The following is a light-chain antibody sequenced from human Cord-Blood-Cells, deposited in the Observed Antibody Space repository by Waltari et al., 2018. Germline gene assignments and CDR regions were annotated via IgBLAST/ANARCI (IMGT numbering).Light chain of an antibody. Sequence: DIQMTQSPSSLSASVGDRVTITCRASQSISSYLNWYQQKPGKAPKLLIYAASSLQSRVPSRFSGSGSGTDFTLTISSLQPEDFATYYCQQSYSTAGTFGQGTKVEIK. J-gene: IGKJ1*01. CDR3: QQSYSTAGT. V-gene: IGKV1-39*01. CDR2: AAS. CDR1: QSISSY.